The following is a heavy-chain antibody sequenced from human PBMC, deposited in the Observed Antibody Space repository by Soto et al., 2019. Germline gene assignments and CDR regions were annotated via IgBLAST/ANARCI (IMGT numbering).Heavy chain of an antibody. CDR3: AKDGGYCTNGVCYTGVYYYYYMDV. V-gene: IGHV3-23*01. CDR2: ISGSGGST. J-gene: IGHJ6*03. D-gene: IGHD2-8*01. Sequence: GGSPRLSCAASGFTFSSYAMSWVRQAPGKGLEWVSAISGSGGSTYYADSVKGRFTISRDNSKNTLYLQMNSLRAEDTAVYYCAKDGGYCTNGVCYTGVYYYYYMDVWGKGTTVTVSS. CDR1: GFTFSSYA.